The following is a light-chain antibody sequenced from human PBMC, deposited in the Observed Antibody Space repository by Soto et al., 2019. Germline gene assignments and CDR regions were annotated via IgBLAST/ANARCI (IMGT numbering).Light chain of an antibody. V-gene: IGLV9-49*01. CDR2: VGTGGIVG. Sequence: QSVLTQPPSASASLGASVTLTCTLSSGYSNYKVDWYQQRPGKGPRFVMRVGTGGIVGSKGDGIPDRFSVLGSGLNRYLTIKNIQEEDESDYHCGADPGSGSNRDVVFGGGTKLTVL. CDR1: SGYSNYK. CDR3: GADPGSGSNRDVV. J-gene: IGLJ2*01.